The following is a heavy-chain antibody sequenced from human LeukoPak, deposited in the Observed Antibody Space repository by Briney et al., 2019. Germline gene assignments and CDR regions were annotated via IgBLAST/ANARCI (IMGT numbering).Heavy chain of an antibody. J-gene: IGHJ4*02. Sequence: PGGSLRLSCAASGFTFSSYAMHWVRQALGKGLEWVVVVSYDGSNKKYADSVKGRFTISRDNSKSMLYLQMNSLRAEDTAVYYCGRGAAGMEEMGSFISFHYWGQGTRVTVSS. CDR3: GRGAAGMEEMGSFISFHY. V-gene: IGHV3-30*04. D-gene: IGHD5-24*01. CDR2: VSYDGSNK. CDR1: GFTFSSYA.